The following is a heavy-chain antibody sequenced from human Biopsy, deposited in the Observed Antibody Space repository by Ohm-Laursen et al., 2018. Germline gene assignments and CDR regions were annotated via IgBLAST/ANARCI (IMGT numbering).Heavy chain of an antibody. D-gene: IGHD3-22*01. Sequence: SLRLSCAASGFTFSSFAMTWVRQGPGKGLEWVGRIRSAFDGGTTDYAAPVKGRCRISRDDSNYTLYLQMNSLKIEDTAVYYCVTDQLFYDNSGYYDYWGQGTRVTVSS. CDR3: VTDQLFYDNSGYYDY. CDR1: GFTFSSFA. CDR2: IRSAFDGGTT. J-gene: IGHJ4*02. V-gene: IGHV3-15*01.